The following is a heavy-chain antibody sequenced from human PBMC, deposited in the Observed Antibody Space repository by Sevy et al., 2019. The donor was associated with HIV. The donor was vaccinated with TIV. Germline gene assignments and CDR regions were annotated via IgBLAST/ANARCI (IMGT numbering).Heavy chain of an antibody. V-gene: IGHV3-23*01. J-gene: IGHJ4*02. Sequence: GGSLRLSCAVSGFTVNTYAMSWVRQAPGKGLEWVAVINNSGGSTDYADSVRGRFSISRDNPNVYLEMNSLRAEDTAVYYCARDLEFYGYREYGPAFNPDYWGRGTLVTVSS. CDR1: GFTVNTYA. CDR2: INNSGGST. D-gene: IGHD5-12*01. CDR3: ARDLEFYGYREYGPAFNPDY.